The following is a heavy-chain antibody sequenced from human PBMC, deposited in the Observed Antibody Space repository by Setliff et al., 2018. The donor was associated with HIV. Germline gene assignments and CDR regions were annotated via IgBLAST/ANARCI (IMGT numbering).Heavy chain of an antibody. CDR3: ARAPTVVTLLDY. J-gene: IGHJ4*02. V-gene: IGHV4-59*08. CDR1: GDSISSYY. D-gene: IGHD4-17*01. CDR2: LYHSGST. Sequence: PSETLSLTCTVSGDSISSYYWSWIRQPPGKGLECIGHLYHSGSTHYSPSLKSRVTISRDTSKNQFSLKLSSVTAADTAVYYCARAPTVVTLLDYWGQGTLVTVSS.